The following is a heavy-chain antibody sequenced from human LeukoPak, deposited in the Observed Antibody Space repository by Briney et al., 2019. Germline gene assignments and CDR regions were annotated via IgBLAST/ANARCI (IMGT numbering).Heavy chain of an antibody. CDR3: ARIRLGSGSYSVEH. V-gene: IGHV3-33*01. J-gene: IGHJ4*02. CDR2: IWYDGTNK. CDR1: GFTFSDYG. D-gene: IGHD3-10*01. Sequence: GRSLRLSCAASGFTFSDYGMHWVRQAPGKGLEWVAVIWYDGTNKNYADSVKGRFIISRDNSKNTLYLQMNSLRAEDTAVYYCARIRLGSGSYSVEHLGRGGLVTVSS.